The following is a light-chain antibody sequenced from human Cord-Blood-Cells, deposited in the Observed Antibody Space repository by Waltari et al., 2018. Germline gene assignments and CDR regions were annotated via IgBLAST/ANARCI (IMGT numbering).Light chain of an antibody. V-gene: IGKV1-39*01. CDR1: QSISSY. CDR3: QQSYSTPPYT. Sequence: DIQMTQSPSSLSASVVASVTITCRASQSISSYLNWYQQKPGKAPKLLIYAASSLQSGVPSRFSGSGSGTDFTLTISSLQPEDFATYYCQQSYSTPPYTFGQGTKLEIK. CDR2: AAS. J-gene: IGKJ2*01.